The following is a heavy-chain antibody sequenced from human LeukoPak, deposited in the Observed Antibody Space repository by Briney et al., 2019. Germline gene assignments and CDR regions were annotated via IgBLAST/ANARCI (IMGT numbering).Heavy chain of an antibody. CDR2: IYSGGST. Sequence: PGGSLRLSCAASGFTVSSNYMSWVRQAPGKGLEGVSVIYSGGSTYYADSVKGRFTISRDNSKNTLYLQMNSLRAEDTAVYYCARESYYYDSSAVDYWGQGTLVTVSS. CDR1: GFTVSSNY. CDR3: ARESYYYDSSAVDY. D-gene: IGHD3-22*01. J-gene: IGHJ4*02. V-gene: IGHV3-66*01.